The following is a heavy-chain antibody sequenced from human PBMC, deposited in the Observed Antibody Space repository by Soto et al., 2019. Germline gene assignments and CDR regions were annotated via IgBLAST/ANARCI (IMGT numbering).Heavy chain of an antibody. V-gene: IGHV3-23*01. Sequence: GGSLRLSCAASGFNFSQYSMSWVRQAPGKGLEWVSAITDSGSGTHYADSVKGRFTISRDNSKNTLYLQLNSLRAEDTAVYYCAKDQGGQSGNFIFDNWGQGTLVTVSS. J-gene: IGHJ4*02. CDR2: ITDSGSGT. CDR1: GFNFSQYS. CDR3: AKDQGGQSGNFIFDN. D-gene: IGHD1-26*01.